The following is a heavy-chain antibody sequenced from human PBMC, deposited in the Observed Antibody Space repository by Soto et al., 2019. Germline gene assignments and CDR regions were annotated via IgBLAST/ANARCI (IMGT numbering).Heavy chain of an antibody. CDR2: IWYDVSDK. V-gene: IGHV3-33*01. CDR3: ARGSGSYNIDY. J-gene: IGHJ4*02. CDR1: GFTFGTYG. Sequence: PXESLRLSFTASGFTFGTYGMHWVRQAPGKGLEWVALIWYDVSDKFYADSVKGRFTISRDNSKNTLYLQMNSLRAEDTAVYYCARGSGSYNIDYWGQGTLVTVSS. D-gene: IGHD1-26*01.